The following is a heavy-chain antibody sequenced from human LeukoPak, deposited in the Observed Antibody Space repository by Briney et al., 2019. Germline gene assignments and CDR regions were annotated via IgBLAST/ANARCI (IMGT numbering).Heavy chain of an antibody. CDR3: AREIFRYFDI. CDR2: IRGDGSDT. V-gene: IGHV3-7*03. D-gene: IGHD2-15*01. J-gene: IGHJ2*01. Sequence: GRSLRLSCAASGFTFSSYGMHWVRQAPGKGLEWVANIRGDGSDTNYAESLKGRVTILRDNTKNSVYLQLTSLTAEDTAVYYCAREIFRYFDIWGRGTLVTVSS. CDR1: GFTFSSYG.